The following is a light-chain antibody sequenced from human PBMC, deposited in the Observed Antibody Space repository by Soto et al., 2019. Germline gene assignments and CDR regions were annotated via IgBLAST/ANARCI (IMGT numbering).Light chain of an antibody. Sequence: EIVLTQSPGTLSLSPGERATLSCRASQSVSSNYLAWYQQKPGQAPRLLIYDASKRATGIPARFSGSGSGTDFTLTISSLEPEDFAVYYCQQRYNWPLTFGGGTKVDIK. V-gene: IGKV3-11*01. CDR2: DAS. CDR1: QSVSSNY. CDR3: QQRYNWPLT. J-gene: IGKJ4*01.